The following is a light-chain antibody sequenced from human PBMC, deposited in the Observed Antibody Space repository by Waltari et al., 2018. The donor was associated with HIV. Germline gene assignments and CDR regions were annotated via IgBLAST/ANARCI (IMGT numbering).Light chain of an antibody. CDR3: GTWDNSLTAVL. V-gene: IGLV1-51*01. J-gene: IGLJ2*01. CDR2: DNN. CDR1: SSNIGNNY. Sequence: QSVLTQPPSVSAAPGQKVTISCSGSSSNIGNNYVSWYQHLPGTAPKLLIYDNNNRPSGMPDRFSGSKSGTSATLAITGLQTGDEADYYCGTWDNSLTAVLFGGGTTLTVL.